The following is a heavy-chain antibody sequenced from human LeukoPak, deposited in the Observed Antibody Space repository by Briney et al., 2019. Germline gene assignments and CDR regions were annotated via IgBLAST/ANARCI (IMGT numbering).Heavy chain of an antibody. Sequence: SGTLSLTCVVSGGSITDNWWSWVRQPPGKGLEWIGEIFHSGSTNYNPSLKSRVTISVDKSKNQFSLKLNSVTAADMAVYYCARAEPRGSIWYPYWGQGTLVTVSS. CDR1: GGSITDNW. V-gene: IGHV4-4*02. CDR3: ARAEPRGSIWYPY. D-gene: IGHD6-13*01. J-gene: IGHJ4*02. CDR2: IFHSGST.